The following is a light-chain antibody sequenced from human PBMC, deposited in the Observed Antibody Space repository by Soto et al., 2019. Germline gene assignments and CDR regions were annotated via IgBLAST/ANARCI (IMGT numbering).Light chain of an antibody. J-gene: IGKJ1*01. V-gene: IGKV3-20*01. CDR2: GAS. CDR3: QQYVSSPWE. Sequence: EIVLAQSPGTLSLSPGESATLSCRASQSVTNSFLAWYLQKPGQAPRLLIYGASRRATGIPDRFTGSGSGTDFTLTISRLEAADCAVYYCQQYVSSPWEFGKETKGEI. CDR1: QSVTNSF.